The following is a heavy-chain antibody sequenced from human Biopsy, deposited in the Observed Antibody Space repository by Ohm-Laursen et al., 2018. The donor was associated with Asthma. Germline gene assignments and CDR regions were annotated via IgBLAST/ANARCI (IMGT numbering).Heavy chain of an antibody. J-gene: IGHJ4*02. D-gene: IGHD3-22*01. CDR1: YGSITSGGYY. Sequence: SDTLSLTWTVSYGSITSGGYYWTWIRQHPGKGPEWIGFIYYSGSTYYNPSLKSRVSISIDTSKNQFSLKLSSVTAADTAVYYCARAQDYYDSRGYYRSFDYWGQGTLVTVSS. CDR3: ARAQDYYDSRGYYRSFDY. CDR2: IYYSGST. V-gene: IGHV4-31*02.